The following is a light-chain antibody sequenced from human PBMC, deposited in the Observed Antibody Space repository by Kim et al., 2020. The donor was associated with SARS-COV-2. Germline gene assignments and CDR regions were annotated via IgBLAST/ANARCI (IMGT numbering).Light chain of an antibody. Sequence: GQRVTISCSGGSSNIATNYVYWYQQFPGKAPKVVIYRSTKRPSGVPDRFSGSKSGTSASLAISGLRSEDEAEYFCASWDESLNGVVFGGGTQLTVL. CDR3: ASWDESLNGVV. V-gene: IGLV1-47*01. CDR2: RST. CDR1: SSNIATNY. J-gene: IGLJ2*01.